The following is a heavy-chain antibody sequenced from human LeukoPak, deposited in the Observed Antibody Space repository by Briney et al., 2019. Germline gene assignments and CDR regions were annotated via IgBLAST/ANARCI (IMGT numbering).Heavy chain of an antibody. V-gene: IGHV1-2*02. CDR2: INPNSGVT. Sequence: ASVKVSCKASGYTFTGYYMHWVRQAPGQGLEWMGWINPNSGVTNYIQKFQGRVTMTRDTSLSTAYMDLSSLKSDDTAVYYCARAGYCTGGSCYSGVYAFDVWGQGTMVTVSS. CDR3: ARAGYCTGGSCYSGVYAFDV. D-gene: IGHD2-15*01. CDR1: GYTFTGYY. J-gene: IGHJ3*01.